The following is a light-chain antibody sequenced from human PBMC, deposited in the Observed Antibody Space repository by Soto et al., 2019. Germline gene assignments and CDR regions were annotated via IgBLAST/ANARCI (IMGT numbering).Light chain of an antibody. J-gene: IGKJ4*01. V-gene: IGKV3-15*01. CDR3: QQYDEWPLT. Sequence: EKVMTQSPATLSVSPGERATLSCRASQNVKTRLAWYQQKPRQAPRLLFYDAFTRATGIPARFSGSASGTEFTLTISSLQSEDFAVYYCQQYDEWPLTFGGGTKVEIK. CDR1: QNVKTR. CDR2: DAF.